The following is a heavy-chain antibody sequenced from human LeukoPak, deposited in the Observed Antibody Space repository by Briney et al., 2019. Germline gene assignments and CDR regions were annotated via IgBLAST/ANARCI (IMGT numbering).Heavy chain of an antibody. CDR3: ARGEVYGSGKTDY. J-gene: IGHJ4*02. CDR2: INSDGSST. CDR1: GFTFSDEY. D-gene: IGHD3-10*01. Sequence: GGSLRLSCAASGFTFSDEYMNWIRQAPGKGLEWVSRINSDGSSTDNADSVKGRFTNSRDNAKNTLYLQMNSLRAEDTAVYYCARGEVYGSGKTDYWGQGTLVTVSS. V-gene: IGHV3-74*01.